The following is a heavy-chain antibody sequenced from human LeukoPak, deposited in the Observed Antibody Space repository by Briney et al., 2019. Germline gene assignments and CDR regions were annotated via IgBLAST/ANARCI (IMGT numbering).Heavy chain of an antibody. Sequence: GASVKVSCKASGYTFTSYGISWVRQAPGQGLEWMGGIIPIFGTANYAQKFQGRVTITADESTSTAYMELSSLRSEDTAVYYCARDRGEMATIYSWGQGTLVTVSS. CDR3: ARDRGEMATIYS. CDR1: GYTFTSYG. D-gene: IGHD5-24*01. J-gene: IGHJ4*02. V-gene: IGHV1-69*13. CDR2: IIPIFGTA.